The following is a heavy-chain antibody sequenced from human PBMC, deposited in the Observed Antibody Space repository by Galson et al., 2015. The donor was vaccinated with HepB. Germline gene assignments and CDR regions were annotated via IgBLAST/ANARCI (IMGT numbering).Heavy chain of an antibody. CDR1: GYTFTGYY. CDR3: ARGMITGDQDYYYYGMDV. D-gene: IGHD7-27*01. J-gene: IGHJ6*02. V-gene: IGHV1-2*04. Sequence: SVKVSCKASGYTFTGYYMHWVRQAPGQGLEWMGWINPNSGGTNYAQKFQGWVTMTRDTSISTAYMELSRLRSDDTAVYYCARGMITGDQDYYYYGMDVWGQGTTVTVSS. CDR2: INPNSGGT.